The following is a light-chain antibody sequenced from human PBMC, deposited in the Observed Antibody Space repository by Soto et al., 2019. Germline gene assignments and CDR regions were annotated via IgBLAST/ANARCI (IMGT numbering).Light chain of an antibody. CDR3: QQYNNWPQT. Sequence: EIVMTHSPATLSVSPGERATLSCRASQSVSSNLAWYQQNPGQAPRLLIYGASTRATGIPARFSGSGSGTEFTLTISSLQSEDFAVYYCQQYNNWPQTFGQGTKVEIK. V-gene: IGKV3-15*01. J-gene: IGKJ1*01. CDR1: QSVSSN. CDR2: GAS.